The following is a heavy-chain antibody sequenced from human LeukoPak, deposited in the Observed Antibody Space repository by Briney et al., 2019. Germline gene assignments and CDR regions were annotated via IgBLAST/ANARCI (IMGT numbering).Heavy chain of an antibody. CDR3: AKFSADGYYFDY. J-gene: IGHJ4*02. CDR2: ISYDGSNE. V-gene: IGHV3-30*04. D-gene: IGHD5-24*01. Sequence: GGSLRLSCAASGFTFSTYSMYWVRQSPGKGLEWVALISYDGSNEYYADSVKGRFTISRDNSKNTLYLQMNSLRAEDTAVYYCAKFSADGYYFDYWGQGTLVTVSS. CDR1: GFTFSTYS.